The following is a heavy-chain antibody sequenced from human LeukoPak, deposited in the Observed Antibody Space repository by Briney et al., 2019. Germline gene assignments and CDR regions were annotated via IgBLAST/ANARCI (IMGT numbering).Heavy chain of an antibody. CDR3: ARITAATTHYYYYYGMDV. CDR2: IYYSGST. V-gene: IGHV4-59*08. Sequence: SETLSLTCAASGVSISSYYWSWIRQPPGKGLQWIGYIYYSGSTNYNPSLKSRVTISVDTSKNQFSLKLSSVTAADTAVYYCARITAATTHYYYYYGMDVWGQGTTVTVSS. J-gene: IGHJ6*02. CDR1: GVSISSYY. D-gene: IGHD1/OR15-1a*01.